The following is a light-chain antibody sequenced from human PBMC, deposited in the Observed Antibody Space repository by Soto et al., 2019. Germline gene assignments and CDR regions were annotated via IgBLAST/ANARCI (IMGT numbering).Light chain of an antibody. V-gene: IGKV1-13*02. J-gene: IGKJ4*01. CDR3: QQFNSYPLT. CDR1: QGISSA. Sequence: AIQLTQSPSSLSASVGDRVTITCRASQGISSALDWYQQKPGKAPKLLIYDASSLESGVPSRFSVSGSGTAFTLTISSLQPEDFATYYCQQFNSYPLTFGGGTKVEIK. CDR2: DAS.